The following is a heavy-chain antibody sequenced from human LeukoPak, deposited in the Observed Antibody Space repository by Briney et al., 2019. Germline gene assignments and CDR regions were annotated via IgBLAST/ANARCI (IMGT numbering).Heavy chain of an antibody. Sequence: GGSLRLSCAASGFTFSSYAMSWVRQAPGKGLEWVSTISGSGGMTYYADSVKGRFTISRDNSKNTLYLQMNSLRAEDTAVYYCAKRITVGATGYYFDFWGRGTLVTVPS. D-gene: IGHD1-26*01. CDR2: ISGSGGMT. CDR3: AKRITVGATGYYFDF. CDR1: GFTFSSYA. J-gene: IGHJ4*02. V-gene: IGHV3-23*01.